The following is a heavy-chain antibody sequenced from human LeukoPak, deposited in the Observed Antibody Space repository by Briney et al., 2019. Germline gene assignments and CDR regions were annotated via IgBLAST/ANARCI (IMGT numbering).Heavy chain of an antibody. CDR3: ARHGAGYSGYENFDY. V-gene: IGHV4-59*01. CDR2: VHNSGRT. Sequence: SETLSLTCTVSGVSITSYYWTWVRQSPERGLEWIGYVHNSGRTLYNPSLKSRVTISMDLSKKQISLKLSSVTAADTAVYYCARHGAGYSGYENFDYWGQGTLVTVSS. CDR1: GVSITSYY. J-gene: IGHJ4*02. D-gene: IGHD5-12*01.